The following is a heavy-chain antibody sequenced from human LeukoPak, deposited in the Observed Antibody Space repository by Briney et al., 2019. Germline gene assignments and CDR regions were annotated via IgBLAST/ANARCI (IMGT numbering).Heavy chain of an antibody. Sequence: GGSLRLSCAASGFTFSSYAMNWVRQAPGKGLEWVSSGHSDGTTYYADSVKGRFTISRDNSKNTLYLQMNCLRAEDTAVYYCAKDRLGKAAAAGGWYFDLWGRGTLVTVSS. V-gene: IGHV3-23*01. CDR1: GFTFSSYA. D-gene: IGHD6-13*01. CDR3: AKDRLGKAAAAGGWYFDL. J-gene: IGHJ2*01. CDR2: GHSDGTT.